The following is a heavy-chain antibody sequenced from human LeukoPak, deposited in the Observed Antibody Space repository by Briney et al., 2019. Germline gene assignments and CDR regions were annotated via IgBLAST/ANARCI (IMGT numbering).Heavy chain of an antibody. CDR2: IYHSGST. Sequence: PSQTLSLTCTVSGGSISSGGYYWSWIRQPPGKGLEWIGSIYHSGSTYYNPSLKSRVTISVDTSKNQFSLKLSSVTAADTAVYYCAGVATITALGDYWGQGTLVTVSS. V-gene: IGHV4-39*07. CDR1: GGSISSGGYY. CDR3: AGVATITALGDY. D-gene: IGHD5-12*01. J-gene: IGHJ4*02.